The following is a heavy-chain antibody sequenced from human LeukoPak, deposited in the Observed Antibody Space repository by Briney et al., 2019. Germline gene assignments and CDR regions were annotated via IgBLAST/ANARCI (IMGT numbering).Heavy chain of an antibody. CDR3: AREGVGATTLIDY. D-gene: IGHD1-26*01. Sequence: SVKVSCKASGGTFSSYAISWVRQAPGQGLEWMEGIIPIFGTANYAQKFQGRVTITADESTSTAYMELSSLRSEDTAVYYCAREGVGATTLIDYWGQGTLVTVSS. CDR2: IIPIFGTA. CDR1: GGTFSSYA. V-gene: IGHV1-69*13. J-gene: IGHJ4*02.